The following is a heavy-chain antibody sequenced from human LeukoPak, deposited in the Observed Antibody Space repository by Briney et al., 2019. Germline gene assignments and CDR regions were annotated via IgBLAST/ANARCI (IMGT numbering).Heavy chain of an antibody. CDR1: GGSISSYY. D-gene: IGHD6-19*01. J-gene: IGHJ6*02. CDR3: ARDGSSGFWYYGMDV. Sequence: SETLSLTCTVSGGSISSYYWSLIRQPPGKGLEWIGYIYYSGSTNYNPSLKSRVTISVDTSKNQFSLKLSSVTAADMAVYYCARDGSSGFWYYGMDVWGQGTTVTVSS. CDR2: IYYSGST. V-gene: IGHV4-59*01.